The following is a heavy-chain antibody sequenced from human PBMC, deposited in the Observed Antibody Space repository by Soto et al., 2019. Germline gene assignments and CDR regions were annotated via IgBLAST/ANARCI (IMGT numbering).Heavy chain of an antibody. Sequence: EVQLVESGGGLVQPGGSLRLSCAASGFTFSDHYMDWVRQAPGKGLEWVGRTRNKANSYTTEYAASVKGRFTISRDDSKHSLHLQMNSLKTEGTAVYYWTRGPRAYCSGGKCYPSAYWGQGTLVSDSS. CDR2: TRNKANSYTT. CDR3: TRGPRAYCSGGKCYPSAY. D-gene: IGHD2-15*01. CDR1: GFTFSDHY. J-gene: IGHJ4*02. V-gene: IGHV3-72*01.